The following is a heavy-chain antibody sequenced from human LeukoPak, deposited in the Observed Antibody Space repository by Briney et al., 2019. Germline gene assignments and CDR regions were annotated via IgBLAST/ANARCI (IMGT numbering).Heavy chain of an antibody. V-gene: IGHV3-53*01. CDR1: GFTVSSNY. D-gene: IGHD5-12*01. J-gene: IGHJ4*02. CDR2: IYSGGST. CDR3: ARANTSGYDSPFDY. Sequence: GGSLRLSCAASGFTVSSNYMSWVRQAPGKGLEWVSVIYSGGSTYYADSVKGRFTISRGNSKNTLYLQMNSLRAEDTAVYYCARANTSGYDSPFDYWGQGTLVTVSS.